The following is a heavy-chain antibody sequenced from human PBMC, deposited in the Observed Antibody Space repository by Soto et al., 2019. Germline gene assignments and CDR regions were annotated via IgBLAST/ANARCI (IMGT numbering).Heavy chain of an antibody. D-gene: IGHD5-18*01. CDR3: ARETNVDTDPLDV. CDR2: IYYSGST. Sequence: PSETLSLTCTVSGASISSYYWSWIRQPPGKGLEWIGYIYYSGSTNYSPSLKRRVTISVDTSKNQFSLKLSSVTAADTAVYYCARETNVDTDPLDVWGQGTTVTVSS. CDR1: GASISSYY. J-gene: IGHJ6*02. V-gene: IGHV4-59*01.